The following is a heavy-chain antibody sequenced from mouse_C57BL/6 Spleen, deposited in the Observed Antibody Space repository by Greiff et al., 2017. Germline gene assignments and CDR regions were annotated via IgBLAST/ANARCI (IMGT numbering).Heavy chain of an antibody. CDR1: GFTFSDYG. CDR3: ARFITTAYFDV. J-gene: IGHJ1*03. V-gene: IGHV5-17*01. Sequence: DVKLVESGGGLVKPGGSLKLSCAASGFTFSDYGMHWVRQAPEQGLEWVAYISSGSSTIYYADTVKGRFTISRDNAKNTLFLQMTSLRSEDTAMYYCARFITTAYFDVWGTGTTVTVSS. CDR2: ISSGSSTI. D-gene: IGHD1-1*01.